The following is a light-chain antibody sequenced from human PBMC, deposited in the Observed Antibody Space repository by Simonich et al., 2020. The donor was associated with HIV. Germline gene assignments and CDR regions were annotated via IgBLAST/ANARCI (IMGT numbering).Light chain of an antibody. CDR3: QQYNNWPLF. CDR2: GAF. J-gene: IGKJ2*01. V-gene: IGKV3-15*01. Sequence: EIVMMQSPATLSVSPGERATLSCRASQSVCSNLAWYQQKPGQAPRLLIYGAFTRATGIPARFSGSGSGTEFTLTITSMQAEDFAVYYCQQYNNWPLFFGQGTKVEIK. CDR1: QSVCSN.